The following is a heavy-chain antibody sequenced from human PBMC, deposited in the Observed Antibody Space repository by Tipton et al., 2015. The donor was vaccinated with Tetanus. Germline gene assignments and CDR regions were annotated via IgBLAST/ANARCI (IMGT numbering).Heavy chain of an antibody. V-gene: IGHV3-53*01. Sequence: SLRLSCVASGFIVSSHYMSWVRQAPGKGLEWVSVMYSGGDTYYVDSVKGRFSISRDNAKNTLYLQMNSLRVEDTAVYYCVRDGGSSGWLAYWGQGTLGTVSS. CDR2: MYSGGDT. J-gene: IGHJ4*02. CDR1: GFIVSSHY. D-gene: IGHD6-19*01. CDR3: VRDGGSSGWLAY.